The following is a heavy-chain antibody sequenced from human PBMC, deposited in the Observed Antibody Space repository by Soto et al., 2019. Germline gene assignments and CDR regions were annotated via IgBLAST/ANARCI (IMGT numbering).Heavy chain of an antibody. D-gene: IGHD3-10*01. V-gene: IGHV3-9*01. Sequence: SLKISCAASGFTFDDYAMHWVRQAPGKGLEWVSGISWNSGSIGYADSVKGRFTISRDNAKNSLYLQMNSLRAEDTALYYCAKDILGSVWFGELGDWGQGTLVTVSS. CDR3: AKDILGSVWFGELGD. CDR2: ISWNSGSI. J-gene: IGHJ4*02. CDR1: GFTFDDYA.